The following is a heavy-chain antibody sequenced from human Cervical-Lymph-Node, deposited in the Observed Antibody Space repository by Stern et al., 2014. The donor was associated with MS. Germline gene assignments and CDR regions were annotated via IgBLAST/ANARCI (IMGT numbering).Heavy chain of an antibody. CDR1: GGSISRGNDY. CDR2: VYKSGST. Sequence: QVQLQESGPGLVKPSQTLSLTCPVSGGSISRGNDYWSWIRQPAGKGLEWIGRVYKSGSTNYSPSLKSRVTISVATSKNQFPWELTSVTAADTAVYYCARVVGSSGWYGFPRWFDPWGQGTLVTVSS. CDR3: ARVVGSSGWYGFPRWFDP. J-gene: IGHJ5*02. D-gene: IGHD6-19*01. V-gene: IGHV4-61*02.